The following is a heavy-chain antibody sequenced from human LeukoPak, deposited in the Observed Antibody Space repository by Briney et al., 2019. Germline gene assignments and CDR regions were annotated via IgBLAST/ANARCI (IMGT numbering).Heavy chain of an antibody. CDR1: GFTFSSYS. Sequence: PGGSLRLSCAASGFTFSSYSMNWVRQAPGKGLEWVSSISSSSSYIYYADSVKGRFTISRDSAKNSLYLQMNSLRAEDTAVYYCARDIVVVPAAEFYFDYWGQGTLVTVSS. CDR3: ARDIVVVPAAEFYFDY. V-gene: IGHV3-21*01. J-gene: IGHJ4*02. CDR2: ISSSSSYI. D-gene: IGHD2-2*01.